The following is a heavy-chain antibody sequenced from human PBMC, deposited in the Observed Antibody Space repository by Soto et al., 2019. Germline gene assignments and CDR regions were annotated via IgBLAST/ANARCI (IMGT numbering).Heavy chain of an antibody. D-gene: IGHD3-9*01. CDR1: GYTFTSYD. J-gene: IGHJ5*02. CDR2: MNPNSGNT. CDR3: ARGCLNYFEWFQGWLDP. Sequence: ASVKVSCKASGYTFTSYDINWVRQATGQGLGWMGWMNPNSGNTGYAQKFQGRVTMTRNTSISTAYMELSSLRSEDTAVYYCARGCLNYFEWFQGWLDPRAQGTLVTVSS. V-gene: IGHV1-8*01.